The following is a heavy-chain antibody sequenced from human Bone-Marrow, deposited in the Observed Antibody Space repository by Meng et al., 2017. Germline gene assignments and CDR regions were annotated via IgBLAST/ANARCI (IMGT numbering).Heavy chain of an antibody. CDR2: IKSNSDGGTT. V-gene: IGHV3-15*01. J-gene: IGHJ4*02. D-gene: IGHD6-13*01. Sequence: LQLVESGGGVVQPWRSLSVSCVASGFSFTDAWMSWVRQAPGKGLEWVGRIKSNSDGGTTDYAAPVKGRFTISRDDSKNTLYLQMNSLITEDTVVYFCATGAAAADHWGQGTLVTVSS. CDR3: ATGAAAADH. CDR1: GFSFTDAW.